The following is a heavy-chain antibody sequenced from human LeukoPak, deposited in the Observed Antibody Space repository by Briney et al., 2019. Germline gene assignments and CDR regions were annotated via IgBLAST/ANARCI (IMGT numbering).Heavy chain of an antibody. D-gene: IGHD6-6*01. CDR2: IWYDGSRI. CDR1: GFIFSNYG. CDR3: ARAYSSSSEANFDY. J-gene: IGHJ4*02. Sequence: GRSLRLSCXXSGFIFSNYGMHWVRQAPGKGLDWVAVIWYDGSRIYYADSVKGRFTISRDNSKNTLYLQMNSLRAEDTAVYYCARAYSSSSEANFDYWGQGTLXT. V-gene: IGHV3-33*01.